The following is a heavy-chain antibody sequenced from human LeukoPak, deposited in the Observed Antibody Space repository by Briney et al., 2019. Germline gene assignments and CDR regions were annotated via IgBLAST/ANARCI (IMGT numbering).Heavy chain of an antibody. CDR1: GDTFNTYS. CDR2: IVPMVDTT. CDR3: ARAQDYGDYGSMAFDN. D-gene: IGHD4-17*01. V-gene: IGHV1-69*08. Sequence: SVNVSCKASGDTFNTYSINWVRQAPGQGLEWMGRIVPMVDTTNYARNFQGRVSITADKSTTTAYMELSSLRSDDTAVYFCARAQDYGDYGSMAFDNWGQGTLVTVSS. J-gene: IGHJ4*02.